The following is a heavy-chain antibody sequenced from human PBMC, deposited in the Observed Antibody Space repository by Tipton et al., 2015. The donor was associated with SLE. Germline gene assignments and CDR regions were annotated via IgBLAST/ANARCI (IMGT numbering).Heavy chain of an antibody. Sequence: LRLSCIVSGGSISSSSYYWAWIRQPPGKGLEWIGEIHHSGSTNYNPSVDSRVSISVDKSKSQFFLRLDSVTAADTAVYYCARLGAKGSKYYPEAFEIWGQGTMVTVSS. V-gene: IGHV4-61*05. J-gene: IGHJ3*02. CDR3: ARLGAKGSKYYPEAFEI. CDR2: IHHSGST. CDR1: GGSISSSSYY. D-gene: IGHD1-26*01.